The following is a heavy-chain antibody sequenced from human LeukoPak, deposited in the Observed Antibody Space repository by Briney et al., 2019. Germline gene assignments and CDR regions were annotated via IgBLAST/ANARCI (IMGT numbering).Heavy chain of an antibody. CDR3: AKGIMTTVTTDAFDI. Sequence: GRSLRLSCAASGFTFSTYGMHWVRQAPGKGLEWVALILFDGSNKYYADSVKGRFTISRDNSKNTLYLQMNSLRTDDTAVYYCAKGIMTTVTTDAFDIWGQGTMVTVSS. D-gene: IGHD4-17*01. J-gene: IGHJ3*02. CDR2: ILFDGSNK. V-gene: IGHV3-30*02. CDR1: GFTFSTYG.